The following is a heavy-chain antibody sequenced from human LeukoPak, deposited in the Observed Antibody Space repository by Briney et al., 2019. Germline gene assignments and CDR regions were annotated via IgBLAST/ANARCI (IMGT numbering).Heavy chain of an antibody. Sequence: SVKVSCKASGGTFSSYAISWVRQAPGQGLEWVGGIIPIFGTANYAQKFQGRVTITADESTSTAYMELSSLRSEDTAVYYCASVVFRGDGYNPWGQGTLVTVSS. CDR3: ASVVFRGDGYNP. CDR1: GGTFSSYA. V-gene: IGHV1-69*13. J-gene: IGHJ5*02. D-gene: IGHD5-24*01. CDR2: IIPIFGTA.